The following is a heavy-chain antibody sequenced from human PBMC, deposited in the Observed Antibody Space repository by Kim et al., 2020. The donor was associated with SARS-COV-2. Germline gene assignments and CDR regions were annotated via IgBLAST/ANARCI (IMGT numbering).Heavy chain of an antibody. CDR2: ISSSSSTI. J-gene: IGHJ6*02. V-gene: IGHV3-48*04. CDR3: ARVDNWGSDGMDV. Sequence: GGSLTLSCTASRFTFSSYHMNWVRQAPGKGLEWISYISSSSSTIYYADSVRGRFTISRDSAKNSLYLQMSSLRAEDTAIYYCARVDNWGSDGMDVWGQGTTVTVSS. D-gene: IGHD7-27*01. CDR1: RFTFSSYH.